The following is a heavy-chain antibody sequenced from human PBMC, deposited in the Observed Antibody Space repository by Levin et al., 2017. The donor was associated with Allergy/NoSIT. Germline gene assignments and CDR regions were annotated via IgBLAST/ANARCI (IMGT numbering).Heavy chain of an antibody. CDR1: GFTFSSYS. D-gene: IGHD6-19*01. CDR3: ARDTRYSSGWKPFDY. Sequence: GESLKISCVASGFTFSSYSMNWVRQAPGKGLEWVSYISSSSSTIYYADSVKGRFTISRDNAKNSLYLQMNSLRDEDTAVYYCARDTRYSSGWKPFDYWGQGTLVTVSS. J-gene: IGHJ4*02. CDR2: ISSSSSTI. V-gene: IGHV3-48*02.